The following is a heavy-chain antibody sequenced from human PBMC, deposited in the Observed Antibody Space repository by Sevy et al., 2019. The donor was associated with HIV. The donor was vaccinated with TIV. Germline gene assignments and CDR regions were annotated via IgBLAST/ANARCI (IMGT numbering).Heavy chain of an antibody. D-gene: IGHD3-3*01. Sequence: GRSLRLSCAVSGFTFSSHWMFWVRQAPGKGLVWVSHINSHGTITNYVDSVKGRFAISRDNTKNTIYLQMNSLRAEDTAVCYCARGQLLQFLEWPSYGLDVWGQGTTVTVSS. CDR1: GFTFSSHW. J-gene: IGHJ6*02. CDR3: ARGQLLQFLEWPSYGLDV. CDR2: INSHGTIT. V-gene: IGHV3-74*01.